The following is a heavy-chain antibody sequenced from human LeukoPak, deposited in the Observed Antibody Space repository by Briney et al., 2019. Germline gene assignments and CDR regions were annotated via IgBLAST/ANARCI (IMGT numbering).Heavy chain of an antibody. D-gene: IGHD1-26*01. CDR2: INHSGSA. V-gene: IGHV4-34*01. J-gene: IGHJ6*03. Sequence: SETLSLTCAVYGGSLSGYYWNWIRQPPGKGLECIGEINHSGSANYEPSLRSRVTISVDTSKNQFSLKFTSVTAADTAVYYCARNLGANALYYYQYMDVWGKGTPVTVSS. CDR1: GGSLSGYY. CDR3: ARNLGANALYYYQYMDV.